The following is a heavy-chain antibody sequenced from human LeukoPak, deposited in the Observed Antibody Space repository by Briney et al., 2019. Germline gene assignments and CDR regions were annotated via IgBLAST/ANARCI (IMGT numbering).Heavy chain of an antibody. CDR2: ISGSGGST. V-gene: IGHV3-23*01. Sequence: PGGSLRLSCAASGFTFSSYAMSWVRQAPGKGLEWVSAISGSGGSTYYADSVKGRFTISRDNAKNSLYLQMNSLRAEDTAVYYCARSTLGYCSGGSCWTFDYWGQGTLVTVSS. J-gene: IGHJ4*02. D-gene: IGHD2-15*01. CDR1: GFTFSSYA. CDR3: ARSTLGYCSGGSCWTFDY.